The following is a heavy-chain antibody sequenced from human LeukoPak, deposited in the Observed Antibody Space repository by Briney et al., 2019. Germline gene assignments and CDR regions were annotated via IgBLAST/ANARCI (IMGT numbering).Heavy chain of an antibody. Sequence: PGGSLRLSCAASGFTFSSYSMNWVRQAPGKGLEWVSYISSSSSTIYYADSVKGRFTISRDNAKNSLYLQMNSLRAEDTAVYYCAREPTPSSFDYWGQGTLVTVSS. CDR2: ISSSSSTI. CDR3: AREPTPSSFDY. V-gene: IGHV3-48*04. J-gene: IGHJ4*02. CDR1: GFTFSSYS.